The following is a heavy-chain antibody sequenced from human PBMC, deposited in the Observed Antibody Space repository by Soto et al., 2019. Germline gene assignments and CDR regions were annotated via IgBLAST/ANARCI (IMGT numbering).Heavy chain of an antibody. CDR1: GYAFSTYL. CDR2: LNPTAGRT. J-gene: IGHJ4*02. D-gene: IGHD3-9*01. Sequence: QVQLVQSAAEVRRPGASVKVSCRTSGYAFSTYLMHWVRQAPGQGLEWMGILNPTAGRTSYSQKFQGRVTMTSDASTSTAYMELTGLRSDDTAVYYCARALRGGLTVATPAYWGQGTLVTVSS. CDR3: ARALRGGLTVATPAY. V-gene: IGHV1-46*01.